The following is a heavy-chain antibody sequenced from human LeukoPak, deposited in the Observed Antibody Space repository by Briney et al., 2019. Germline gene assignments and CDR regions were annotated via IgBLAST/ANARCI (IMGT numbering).Heavy chain of an antibody. D-gene: IGHD6-13*01. CDR3: PRFGYTSSLDY. J-gene: IGHJ4*02. V-gene: IGHV5-51*01. CDR1: GFLLTRNR. Sequence: GGSLKISCKSSGFLLTRNRIGLVRPVPGKGLEWMGLAYPGDSRAKYSPYFQGPVTFSVDKSISNAHLQFTSLKASDTAIYYCPRFGYTSSLDYWGQGALVTVSS. CDR2: AYPGDSRA.